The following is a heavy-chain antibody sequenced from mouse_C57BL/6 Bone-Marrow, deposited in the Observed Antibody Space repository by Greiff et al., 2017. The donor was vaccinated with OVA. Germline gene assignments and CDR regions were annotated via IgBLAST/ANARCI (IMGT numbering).Heavy chain of an antibody. CDR1: GYTFTSYT. Sequence: VQGVESGAELARPGASVKMSCKASGYTFTSYTMHWVKQRPGQGLEWIGYINPSSGYTKYNQKFKDKATLTADKSSSTAYMQLSSLTSEDSAVYYCARGGTTVAPYYWGQGTTLTVSS. CDR3: ARGGTTVAPYY. D-gene: IGHD1-1*01. J-gene: IGHJ2*01. CDR2: INPSSGYT. V-gene: IGHV1-4*01.